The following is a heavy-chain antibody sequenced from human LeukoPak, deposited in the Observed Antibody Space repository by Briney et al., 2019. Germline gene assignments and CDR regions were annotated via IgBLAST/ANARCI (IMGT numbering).Heavy chain of an antibody. J-gene: IGHJ5*02. CDR2: IYYSGST. Sequence: SETLSLTCAVYGGSFSSSSYYWGWIRQPPGKGLEWIGSIYYSGSTYYNPSLKSRVTISVDMSKNQFSLKLSSVTAADTAVYYCATEVGQWLVRTWGQGTLVTVSS. V-gene: IGHV4-39*01. CDR1: GGSFSSSSYY. CDR3: ATEVGQWLVRT. D-gene: IGHD6-19*01.